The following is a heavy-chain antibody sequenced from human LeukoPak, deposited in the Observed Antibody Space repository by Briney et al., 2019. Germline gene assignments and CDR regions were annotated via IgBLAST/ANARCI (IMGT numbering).Heavy chain of an antibody. J-gene: IGHJ4*02. CDR2: IYYSGST. D-gene: IGHD6-13*01. CDR3: ASRAQIAAAGSFDY. Sequence: GSLRLSCAASGFTFSRYAMSWVRQPPGKGLEWIGSIYYSGSTYYNPSLKSRVTISVDTSKNQFSLKLSSVTAADTAVYYCASRAQIAAAGSFDYWGQGTLVTVSS. CDR1: GFTFSRYA. V-gene: IGHV4-39*01.